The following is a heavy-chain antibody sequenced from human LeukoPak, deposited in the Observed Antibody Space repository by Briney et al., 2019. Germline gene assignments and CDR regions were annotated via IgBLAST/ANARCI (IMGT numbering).Heavy chain of an antibody. Sequence: SETLSLTCTVSGGSISSYYWSWIRQPAGKGLEWIGRIYTSGSTNYNPSLKSRVTISLDKSKNQFSLNLSSVTAADPAVYYCARDRGGTTTMAIDYWGQGTLVTVSS. J-gene: IGHJ4*02. CDR1: GGSISSYY. V-gene: IGHV4-4*07. CDR3: ARDRGGTTTMAIDY. CDR2: IYTSGST. D-gene: IGHD1-26*01.